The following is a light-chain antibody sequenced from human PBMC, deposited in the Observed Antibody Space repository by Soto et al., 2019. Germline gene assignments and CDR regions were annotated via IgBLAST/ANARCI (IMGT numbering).Light chain of an antibody. CDR3: QKYNSALLT. Sequence: DIQMTQSHSTLSASVGDRFTITCRASQSISSWLAWYQQKPGKAPRLLIYDASSLESGVPSRFSGSGSGTEFTLTISSLQPEDVATYYCQKYNSALLTFGQGTRLEIK. CDR1: QSISSW. J-gene: IGKJ5*01. V-gene: IGKV1-5*01. CDR2: DAS.